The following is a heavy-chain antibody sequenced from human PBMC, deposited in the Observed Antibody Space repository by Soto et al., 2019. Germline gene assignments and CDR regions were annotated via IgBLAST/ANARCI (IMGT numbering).Heavy chain of an antibody. Sequence: ASVKVSCKASGYTFTSYSISWVRQAPGQGLEWMGWISAYNGNTNYAQKLQGRVTMTTDTSTSTAYMELRSLRSDDTAVYYCARDHYYDSSGYFDYWGQGTLVTVSS. J-gene: IGHJ4*02. V-gene: IGHV1-18*04. D-gene: IGHD3-22*01. CDR1: GYTFTSYS. CDR3: ARDHYYDSSGYFDY. CDR2: ISAYNGNT.